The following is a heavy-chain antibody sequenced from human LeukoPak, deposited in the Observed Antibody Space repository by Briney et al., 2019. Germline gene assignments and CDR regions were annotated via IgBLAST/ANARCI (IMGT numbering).Heavy chain of an antibody. V-gene: IGHV3-23*01. Sequence: GGSLRLSCAASGFNFKDYDMTWVRQAPGKGLEWVASISASGVSTNYADSGRGRFTISRDNSKNTLYLQMNSLRAEDTAVYYCAKMLRSNCDYWGQGTLVTVSS. D-gene: IGHD3-16*01. CDR2: ISASGVST. CDR3: AKMLRSNCDY. CDR1: GFNFKDYD. J-gene: IGHJ4*02.